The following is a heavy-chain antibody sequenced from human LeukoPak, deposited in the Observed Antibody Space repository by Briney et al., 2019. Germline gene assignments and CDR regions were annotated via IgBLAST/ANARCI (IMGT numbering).Heavy chain of an antibody. Sequence: GGSLRLSCAASGFTFRNYTMNWVRQAPGKGLEWVSSISSSSNFIKYADSVKGRFTISRDNAKNSLYLQMNSLRAEDTAVYYCARDSGDYGDNNIDYWGQGTLVTVSS. CDR3: ARDSGDYGDNNIDY. CDR2: ISSSSNFI. D-gene: IGHD4-17*01. CDR1: GFTFRNYT. V-gene: IGHV3-21*01. J-gene: IGHJ4*02.